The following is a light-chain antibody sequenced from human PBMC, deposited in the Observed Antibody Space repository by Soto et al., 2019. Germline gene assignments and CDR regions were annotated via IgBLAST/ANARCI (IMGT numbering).Light chain of an antibody. V-gene: IGLV2-14*01. J-gene: IGLJ3*02. CDR1: SSDVGDYDF. CDR3: SSYTSSNTLV. Sequence: QSALTQPASVSGSPGQSITISCTGTSSDVGDYDFVSWYQQHPGKAPKLMIYDVSNRPSGFSNRFSGSKSGNTASLTISGLQPEDEADYYCSSYTSSNTLVFGGGTKVTVL. CDR2: DVS.